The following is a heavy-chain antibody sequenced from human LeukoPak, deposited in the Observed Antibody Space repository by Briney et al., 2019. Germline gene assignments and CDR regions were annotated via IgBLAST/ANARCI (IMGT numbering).Heavy chain of an antibody. Sequence: ASVKVSCKASGGTFSSYAISWVRQAPGQGLEWMGRIIPILGIANYAQKFQGRVTITADKSTSTAYTELSSLRSEDTAVYYCARDSLDTAFDYWGQGTLVTVSS. CDR3: ARDSLDTAFDY. J-gene: IGHJ4*02. CDR2: IIPILGIA. CDR1: GGTFSSYA. V-gene: IGHV1-69*04. D-gene: IGHD5-18*01.